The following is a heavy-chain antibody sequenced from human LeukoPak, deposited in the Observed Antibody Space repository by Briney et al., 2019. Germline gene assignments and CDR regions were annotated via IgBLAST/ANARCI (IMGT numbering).Heavy chain of an antibody. Sequence: GGSLRVSCAASGFIVSSNYMSWVRQAPGKGLEWVSDIYSVGSTYYADSVKGRFTISRDKTKNTLYLQMNSLSADDTAVYYCASCSRPNYYYGMDVWGQGTTVTVSS. CDR3: ASCSRPNYYYGMDV. J-gene: IGHJ6*02. V-gene: IGHV3-53*01. CDR1: GFIVSSNY. D-gene: IGHD6-6*01. CDR2: IYSVGST.